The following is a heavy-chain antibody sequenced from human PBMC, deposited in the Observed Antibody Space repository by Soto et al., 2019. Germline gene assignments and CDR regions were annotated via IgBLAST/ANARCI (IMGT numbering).Heavy chain of an antibody. V-gene: IGHV3-23*01. J-gene: IGHJ3*02. CDR3: AKDFSRYSSGPILPQI. CDR1: GFTFSSYA. CDR2: ISGSGGST. Sequence: EVQLLESGGGLVQPGGSLRLSCAASGFTFSSYAMSWVRQAPGKGLEWVSAISGSGGSTYYADSVKGRFTISRDNSMNTLYLQMNSLRAEDTTVYYCAKDFSRYSSGPILPQIWGQGTMVTVSS. D-gene: IGHD3-22*01.